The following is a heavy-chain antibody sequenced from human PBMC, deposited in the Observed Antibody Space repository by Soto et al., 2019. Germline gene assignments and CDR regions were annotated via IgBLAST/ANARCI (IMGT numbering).Heavy chain of an antibody. CDR2: IIPVFGTT. CDR1: GGLFSSFA. CDR3: ARGGGPYVWFNEF. D-gene: IGHD3-16*01. J-gene: IGHJ4*02. Sequence: AVKVSCKDSGGLFSSFAISWVRQAPGQGLEWMGGIIPVFGTTNYAQKFQGRVTITADESTNTAYMELSSLTSDDTAMYYCARGGGPYVWFNEFWGQGTQVTLSS. V-gene: IGHV1-69*13.